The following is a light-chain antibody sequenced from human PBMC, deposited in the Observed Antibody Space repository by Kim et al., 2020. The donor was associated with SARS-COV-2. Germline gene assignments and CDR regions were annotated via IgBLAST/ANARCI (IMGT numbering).Light chain of an antibody. CDR2: AAS. Sequence: EIVLTQSPGTLSLSPGERATLSCRASQSVSSSYLAWYQQKPGQAPRLLIYAASSRATGIPDRFSGSGSGTYFTLTISRLEPEDFAVYYCQNYGGSRTFGQGTKVEIK. CDR3: QNYGGSRT. J-gene: IGKJ1*01. V-gene: IGKV3-20*01. CDR1: QSVSSSY.